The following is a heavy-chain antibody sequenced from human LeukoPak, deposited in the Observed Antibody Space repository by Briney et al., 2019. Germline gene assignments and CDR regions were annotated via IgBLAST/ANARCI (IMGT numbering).Heavy chain of an antibody. V-gene: IGHV4-34*01. CDR1: GGSFSGYY. CDR3: ARSNVLLWFGEPRAPWDY. CDR2: IHHSGGT. Sequence: SETLSLTCAVYGGSFSGYYWSWIRQPPGKGLEWIGEIHHSGGTNYNPSLKSRVNMSVDTSQSQFSLKLTSVTAAGTAVYYCARSNVLLWFGEPRAPWDYWGQGTLVTVSS. D-gene: IGHD3-10*01. J-gene: IGHJ4*02.